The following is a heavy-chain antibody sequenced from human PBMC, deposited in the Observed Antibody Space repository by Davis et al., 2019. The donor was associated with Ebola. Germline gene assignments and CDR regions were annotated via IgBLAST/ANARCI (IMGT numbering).Heavy chain of an antibody. CDR3: ARTNGSGSYPPLYYFDY. V-gene: IGHV4-61*01. CDR1: GGSVSSGSYY. D-gene: IGHD3-10*01. J-gene: IGHJ4*02. Sequence: GSLRLSCTVSGGSVSSGSYYWSWIRQPPGKGLEWIGEIYHSGSTNYNPSLKSRVTISVDKSKNQFSLKLSSVTAADTAVYYCARTNGSGSYPPLYYFDYWGQGTLVTVSS. CDR2: IYHSGST.